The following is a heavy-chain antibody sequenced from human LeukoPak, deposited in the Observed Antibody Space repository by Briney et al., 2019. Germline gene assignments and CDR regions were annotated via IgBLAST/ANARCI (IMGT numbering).Heavy chain of an antibody. CDR2: INPSGGST. J-gene: IGHJ4*02. CDR3: ARSELMWRYYYDSSGSGGIDY. CDR1: GYTFTSYY. V-gene: IGHV1-46*01. D-gene: IGHD3-22*01. Sequence: ASVKVSCKASGYTFTSYYMHWVRQAPGQGLEWMGIINPSGGSTSYAQKFQGRVTMTRDMSTSTVYMELSSLRSEDTAVYYCARSELMWRYYYDSSGSGGIDYWGQGTLVTVSS.